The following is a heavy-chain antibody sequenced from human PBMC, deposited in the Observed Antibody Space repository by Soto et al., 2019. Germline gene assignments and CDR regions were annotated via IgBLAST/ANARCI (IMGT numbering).Heavy chain of an antibody. CDR2: ISGSGGST. CDR1: GFTFSSYA. J-gene: IGHJ4*02. Sequence: EVQLLESGGGLVQPGGSLRLSCAASGFTFSSYAMSWVRQAPGKGLAWVSAISGSGGSTYYADSVKGRFTISRHNAKNTMYLQMNSLRAEDTAVYYCAKDVQYSGYDPRFDYWGQGTLVTVSS. CDR3: AKDVQYSGYDPRFDY. V-gene: IGHV3-23*01. D-gene: IGHD5-12*01.